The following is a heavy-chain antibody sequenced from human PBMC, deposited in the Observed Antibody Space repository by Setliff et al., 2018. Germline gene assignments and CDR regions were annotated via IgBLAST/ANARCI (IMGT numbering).Heavy chain of an antibody. CDR3: VRDPLPKHYDVVTGYYSAPNYYYMDV. Sequence: ASVKVSCKTSGYTFTDYYIHWVRQAPGEGLEWMGWLNPKNNDTSYAQKFLGRVTMTRDTSISAAYMELITLRSDDTALYYCVRDPLPKHYDVVTGYYSAPNYYYMDVWGKGTTVTVSS. CDR1: GYTFTDYY. CDR2: LNPKNNDT. J-gene: IGHJ6*03. D-gene: IGHD3-9*01. V-gene: IGHV1-2*02.